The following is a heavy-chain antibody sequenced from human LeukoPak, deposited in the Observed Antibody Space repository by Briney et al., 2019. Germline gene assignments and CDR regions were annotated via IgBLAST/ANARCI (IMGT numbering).Heavy chain of an antibody. V-gene: IGHV4-34*01. Sequence: SETLSLTCAVYGGSFSGYYWSWIRQPPGKGLEWIGEINHSGSTNYNPSLKSRVTISVDTSKNQFSLKLSSVTAADTAVYFCARADYDFWSGLDYWGQGTLVTVSS. CDR3: ARADYDFWSGLDY. J-gene: IGHJ4*02. CDR2: INHSGST. CDR1: GGSFSGYY. D-gene: IGHD3-3*01.